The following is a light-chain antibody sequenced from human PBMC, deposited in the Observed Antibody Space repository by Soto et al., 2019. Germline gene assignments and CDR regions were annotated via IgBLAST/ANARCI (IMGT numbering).Light chain of an antibody. Sequence: EIVLPQSPGTMSLSPGERSPLSCRARRTVGTNFLAWYQQKPGQAPRLLMFGTSNRATDIPDRFGGSGSGTDFTLTISRLEPEDVAVYYCQHYSRTLPWTFGQGNKVDIK. J-gene: IGKJ1*01. CDR2: GTS. CDR3: QHYSRTLPWT. V-gene: IGKV3-20*01. CDR1: RTVGTNF.